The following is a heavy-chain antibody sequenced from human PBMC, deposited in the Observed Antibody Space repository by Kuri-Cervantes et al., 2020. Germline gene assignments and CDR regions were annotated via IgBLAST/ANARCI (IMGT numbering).Heavy chain of an antibody. V-gene: IGHV3-49*03. CDR3: STGISRTWYYHYCYYMDV. CDR1: GYTFNNYW. Sequence: LSLTCAASGYTFNNYWMNWFRQAPGKGLEWVGFIRSKTYGGTTEYAASVRGRFTISRDDAKNTLYLQMNSLKSEDTAVYYCSTGISRTWYYHYCYYMDVWGEGTTVTVSS. CDR2: IRSKTYGGTT. D-gene: IGHD6-13*01. J-gene: IGHJ6*03.